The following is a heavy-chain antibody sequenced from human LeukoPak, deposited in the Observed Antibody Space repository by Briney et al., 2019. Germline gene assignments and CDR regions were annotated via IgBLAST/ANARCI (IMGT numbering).Heavy chain of an antibody. J-gene: IGHJ4*02. CDR1: GDSFSSNKW. V-gene: IGHV4-4*02. Sequence: PSETLSLTCAVSGDSFSSNKWWLWVRQPPGKGLEWIGEIYDSESTNYNPSLKSRVTISVDKSKNQFSLKLSSVTAADTAVYYCARGRRGGVVVIKSLDYWGQGTLVTVSS. CDR2: IYDSEST. CDR3: ARGRRGGVVVIKSLDY. D-gene: IGHD3-22*01.